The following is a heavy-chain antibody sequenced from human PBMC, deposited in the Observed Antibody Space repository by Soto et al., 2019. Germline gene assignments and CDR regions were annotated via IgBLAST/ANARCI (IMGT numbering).Heavy chain of an antibody. V-gene: IGHV5-51*01. D-gene: IGHD5-12*01. Sequence: EVQLVQSGAEVKKPGETLKISCKGSGYSFTNYWIGWVRQMPGKGLEWMGIIYPADSETRYGPSFQGQVTISADKSISTAYLQWSSLKASDTAMYYCARQEMATSDFDYWGQGTLVTVSS. CDR2: IYPADSET. J-gene: IGHJ4*02. CDR1: GYSFTNYW. CDR3: ARQEMATSDFDY.